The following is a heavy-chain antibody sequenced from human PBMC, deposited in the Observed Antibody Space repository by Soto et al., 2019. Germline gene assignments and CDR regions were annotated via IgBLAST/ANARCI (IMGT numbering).Heavy chain of an antibody. CDR1: GGSISSSSYY. J-gene: IGHJ4*02. CDR3: AKGLFKLDWLLYPFDY. Sequence: SETLSLTCTVSGGSISSSSYYWGWIRQPPGKGLEWIGSIYYSGSTYYNPSLKSRVTISVDTSKNQFSLKLSSVTAADTAVYYCAKGLFKLDWLLYPFDYWGQGTLVTVSS. CDR2: IYYSGST. D-gene: IGHD3-9*01. V-gene: IGHV4-39*01.